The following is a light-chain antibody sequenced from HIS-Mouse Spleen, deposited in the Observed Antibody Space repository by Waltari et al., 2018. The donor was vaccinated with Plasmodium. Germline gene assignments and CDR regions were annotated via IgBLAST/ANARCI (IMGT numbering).Light chain of an antibody. J-gene: IGKJ1*01. CDR3: QHSYSTWT. CDR1: QSISNY. V-gene: IGKV1-39*01. Sequence: DIQMTQSPSSLSASVGDRVTITCRASQSISNYLNWYQQKPGKAPKLLIYAASSLQSGVPSRFSGSGSGTDFTLTISSLQPEDFATYYCQHSYSTWTFGQGTKVEIK. CDR2: AAS.